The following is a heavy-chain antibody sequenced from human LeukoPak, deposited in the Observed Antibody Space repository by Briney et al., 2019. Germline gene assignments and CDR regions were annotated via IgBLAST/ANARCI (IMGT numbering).Heavy chain of an antibody. CDR1: GFTFDDYA. D-gene: IGHD2-2*03. Sequence: GGSLRLSCAASGFTFDDYAMHWVRQAPGKGLEWVSGISWNSGSIGYADSVKGRFTISRDNAKNSLYLQMNSLRAEDTALYYCAKESGYCSSTSCYGVGNYYYYYGMDVWGQGTTVTVSS. CDR3: AKESGYCSSTSCYGVGNYYYYYGMDV. J-gene: IGHJ6*02. CDR2: ISWNSGSI. V-gene: IGHV3-9*01.